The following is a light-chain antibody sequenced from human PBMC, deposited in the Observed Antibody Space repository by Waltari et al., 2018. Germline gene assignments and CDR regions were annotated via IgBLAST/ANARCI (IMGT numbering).Light chain of an antibody. CDR1: TSNIGNNY. CDR2: ETE. J-gene: IGLJ2*01. CDR3: GTWDNNLSALV. Sequence: QSVLTQPPSVSAAPGRKVTISCSGSTSNIGNNYVSWYQQVPGAAPKVFIYETEKRPSGIPDRFSGSKSGTSASLGITGLQTGDEAAYYCGTWDNNLSALVFGGGTKLTVL. V-gene: IGLV1-51*02.